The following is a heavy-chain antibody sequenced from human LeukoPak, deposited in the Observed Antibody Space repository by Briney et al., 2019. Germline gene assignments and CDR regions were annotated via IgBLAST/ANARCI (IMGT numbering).Heavy chain of an antibody. CDR2: VYYSGST. Sequence: PSETLSLTCTVSDGSLSSYYWSWIRQPPGKGLEWVGYVYYSGSTNYNPSLKSRVTISVDTSKNQFSLKLSSVTAADTAVYYCARVGKPYYYGMDVWGQGTTVTVSS. V-gene: IGHV4-59*01. CDR3: ARVGKPYYYGMDV. J-gene: IGHJ6*02. CDR1: DGSLSSYY.